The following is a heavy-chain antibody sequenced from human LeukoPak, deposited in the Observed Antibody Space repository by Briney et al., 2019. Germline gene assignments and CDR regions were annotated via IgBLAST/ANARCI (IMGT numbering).Heavy chain of an antibody. D-gene: IGHD2-2*01. CDR3: ARKIVGYCSSTSCSYYYYYGMDV. J-gene: IGHJ6*02. CDR1: GFTFSSYA. CDR2: IKQDGSEK. Sequence: GGSLRLSCAASGFTFSSYAMHWVRQAPGKGLEWVANIKQDGSEKYYVDSVKGRFTISRDNAKNSLYLQMNSLRAEDTAVYYCARKIVGYCSSTSCSYYYYYGMDVWGQGTTVTVSS. V-gene: IGHV3-7*01.